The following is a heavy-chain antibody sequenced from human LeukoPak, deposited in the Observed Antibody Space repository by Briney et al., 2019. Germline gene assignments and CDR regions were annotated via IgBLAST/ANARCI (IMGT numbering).Heavy chain of an antibody. J-gene: IGHJ4*02. CDR2: IWYDGSNK. Sequence: PGGSLRLSCAASGFTFSSYAMGWVRQAPGKGLEWVAVIWYDGSNKYYADSVKGRFTISRDNSKKTLYLQMNSLRAEDTAVYYCAKGGFVVVPAAIVPQYYFDYWGQGTLVTVSS. D-gene: IGHD2-2*01. V-gene: IGHV3-33*06. CDR1: GFTFSSYA. CDR3: AKGGFVVVPAAIVPQYYFDY.